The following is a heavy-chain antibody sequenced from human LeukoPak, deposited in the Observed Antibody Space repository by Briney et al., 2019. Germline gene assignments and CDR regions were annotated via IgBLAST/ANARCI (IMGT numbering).Heavy chain of an antibody. CDR3: AKDSSAEAEYFQH. CDR2: ISCDGSNK. V-gene: IGHV3-30*18. D-gene: IGHD6-19*01. J-gene: IGHJ1*01. CDR1: GFTFSSYG. Sequence: GSLRLSCAASGFTFSSYGMHWVRQAPGKGLEWVAVISCDGSNKYYADSVKGRFTISRDNSKNTLYLQMNSLRAEDTAVYYCAKDSSAEAEYFQHWGQGTLVTVSS.